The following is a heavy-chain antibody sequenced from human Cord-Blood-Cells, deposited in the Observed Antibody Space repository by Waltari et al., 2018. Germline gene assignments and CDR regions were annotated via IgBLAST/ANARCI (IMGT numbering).Heavy chain of an antibody. V-gene: IGHV3-13*01. Sequence: EVQLVESGGGLVQPGGSLRLSCAASGFTFSSYDMHWVRQATGKSREGVSAISTAADTYYPGSVKSRVTIARENAKNSLYLDMNSLRAWDAAVYYCARSRDVDLWGRGTLVTVSS. CDR2: ISTAADT. CDR3: ARSRDVDL. CDR1: GFTFSSYD. D-gene: IGHD3-10*01. J-gene: IGHJ2*01.